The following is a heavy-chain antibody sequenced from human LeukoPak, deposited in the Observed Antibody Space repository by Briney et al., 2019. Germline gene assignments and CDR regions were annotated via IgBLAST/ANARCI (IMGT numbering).Heavy chain of an antibody. Sequence: SVKVSCKASGGTFSSYTISWVRQAPGQGLEWMGRIIPILGIANYAQKFQGRVTITADKSTSTAYMELSSLRSEDTAVYYCARVCGGSCYSYYFDYWGQGTLVTVSS. V-gene: IGHV1-69*02. CDR1: GGTFSSYT. D-gene: IGHD2-15*01. CDR3: ARVCGGSCYSYYFDY. CDR2: IIPILGIA. J-gene: IGHJ4*02.